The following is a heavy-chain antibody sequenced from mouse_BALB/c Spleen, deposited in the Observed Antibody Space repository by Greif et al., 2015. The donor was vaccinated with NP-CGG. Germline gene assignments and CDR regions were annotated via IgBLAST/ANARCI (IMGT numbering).Heavy chain of an antibody. CDR3: ARTGYFDF. CDR2: ISSGGST. J-gene: IGHJ1*01. V-gene: IGHV5-6-5*01. Sequence: LQQSGGGLAKPGGSLKLSRAASGFTFSTYGMSWVRQTPEKRLDWVASISSGGSTYYPDSVKGRFAISGDNARNILYLQMSSLRSEDTAIYYCARTGYFDFWGAGTTVTVSS. CDR1: GFTFSTYG.